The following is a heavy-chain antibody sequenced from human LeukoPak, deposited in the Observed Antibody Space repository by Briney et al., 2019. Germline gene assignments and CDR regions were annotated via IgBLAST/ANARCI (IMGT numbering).Heavy chain of an antibody. Sequence: SETLSLTCTVSGYSISSGYYWGWIRQPPGKGLEWIGSIYYSGSTYYNPSLKSRVTISVDTSKNQFSLKLSSVTAADTAVYYCARGNGGGSRYIDYWGQGTLVTVSS. CDR2: IYYSGST. CDR1: GYSISSGYY. V-gene: IGHV4-38-2*02. CDR3: ARGNGGGSRYIDY. D-gene: IGHD2-15*01. J-gene: IGHJ4*02.